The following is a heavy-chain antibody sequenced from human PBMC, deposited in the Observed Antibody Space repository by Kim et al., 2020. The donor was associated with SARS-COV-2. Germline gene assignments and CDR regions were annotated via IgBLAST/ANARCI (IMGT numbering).Heavy chain of an antibody. Sequence: ASVKVSCKASGYTFTSYGISWVRQAPGQGLEWMGLISAYNGNTNYAQKLQGRVTMTTDTSTSTAYMELRSLRSDDTAVYYCARGACSGAWGSTSCYAGVDYYYYYGMDVWGQGTTVTVSS. CDR2: ISAYNGNT. V-gene: IGHV1-18*01. CDR1: GYTFTSYG. D-gene: IGHD2-2*01. CDR3: ARGACSGAWGSTSCYAGVDYYYYYGMDV. J-gene: IGHJ6*02.